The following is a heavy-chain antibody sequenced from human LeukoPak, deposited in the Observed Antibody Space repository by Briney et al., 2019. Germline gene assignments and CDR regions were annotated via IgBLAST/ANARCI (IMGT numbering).Heavy chain of an antibody. D-gene: IGHD3-10*01. CDR1: GYTFTGYY. V-gene: IGHV1-2*02. CDR3: ARATYYYGSGRNYYYYYMDV. Sequence: ASVKVSCKASGYTFTGYYMHWVRQAPGQGLEWMGWINPNSGGTNYAQKFQGRVTMTRDTSISTAYLQWSSLKASDTAMYYCARATYYYGSGRNYYYYYMDVWGKGTTVTISS. CDR2: INPNSGGT. J-gene: IGHJ6*03.